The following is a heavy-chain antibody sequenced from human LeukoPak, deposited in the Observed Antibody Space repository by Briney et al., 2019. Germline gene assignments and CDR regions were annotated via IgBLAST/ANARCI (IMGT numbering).Heavy chain of an antibody. D-gene: IGHD3-10*01. CDR2: IYHSGST. V-gene: IGHV4-30-2*01. CDR3: ARCGSSITMVRGVCHFDY. Sequence: SQTLSLTCTVSGGSISSGGYYWSWIRQPPGKGLEWVGYIYHSGSTYYNPSLKSRVTILVDTSKNQFSLKLSSVTAADTAVYYCARCGSSITMVRGVCHFDYWGQGTLVTVSS. J-gene: IGHJ4*02. CDR1: GGSISSGGYY.